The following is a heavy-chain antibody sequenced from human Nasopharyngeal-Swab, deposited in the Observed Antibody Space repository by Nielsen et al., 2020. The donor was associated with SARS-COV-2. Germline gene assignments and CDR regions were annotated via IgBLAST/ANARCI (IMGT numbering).Heavy chain of an antibody. CDR2: ISGSGGST. Sequence: GESLKISCAASGFTFSSYAMSWVRQAPGTGLEWASAISGSGGSTYYADSVKGRFTISRDNSKNTLYLQMNSLRAEDTAVYYCARDYETILPAYGMDVWGQGTTVTVSS. V-gene: IGHV3-23*01. CDR3: ARDYETILPAYGMDV. CDR1: GFTFSSYA. D-gene: IGHD2-21*01. J-gene: IGHJ6*02.